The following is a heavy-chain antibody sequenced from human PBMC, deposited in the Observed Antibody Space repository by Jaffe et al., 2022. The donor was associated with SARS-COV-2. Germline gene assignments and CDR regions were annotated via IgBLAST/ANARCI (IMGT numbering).Heavy chain of an antibody. J-gene: IGHJ4*02. CDR3: ASGHSGGYDYLDF. V-gene: IGHV4-59*02. Sequence: QVQLQESGPGLVKPSETLSLTCTVSGGPVDSFYWNWIRQSPGKGLEWIGYVYHSGTTNFNPSLKGRLTMSVDKSKNQFSLNLTSVTAADAAVYYCASGHSGGYDYLDFWGQGTLVTVSS. CDR1: GGPVDSFY. D-gene: IGHD5-12*01. CDR2: VYHSGTT.